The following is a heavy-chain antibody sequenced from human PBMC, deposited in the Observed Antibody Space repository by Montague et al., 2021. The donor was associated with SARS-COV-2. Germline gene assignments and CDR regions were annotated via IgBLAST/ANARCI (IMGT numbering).Heavy chain of an antibody. V-gene: IGHV4-31*03. CDR3: ARIYVPAHGTSAASYSDS. CDR2: ISYSGRA. CDR1: GGSISSDDSY. D-gene: IGHD6-13*01. Sequence: TLSLTCIVSGGSISSDDSYWTWIRQHPGKGLEWIGYISYSGRASYNVSLKSRLTISADSSDNQFSLKLTSMTAADTAVYYCARIYVPAHGTSAASYSDSWGRGTLVTVSS. J-gene: IGHJ4*02.